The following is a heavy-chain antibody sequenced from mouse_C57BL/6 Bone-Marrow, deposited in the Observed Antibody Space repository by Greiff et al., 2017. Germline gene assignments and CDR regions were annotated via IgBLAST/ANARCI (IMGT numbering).Heavy chain of an antibody. D-gene: IGHD2-4*01. CDR2: IYPGSGST. Sequence: QVQLQQPGAELVKPGASVKMSCKASGYTFTSYWITWVKQRPGQGLEWIGDIYPGSGSTNYNEKFKSKATLTVDTSSSTAYMQLSSLTSEDSAVYYCARSAIYYDYDGGRRGFDYWGQGTTLTGSS. CDR1: GYTFTSYW. CDR3: ARSAIYYDYDGGRRGFDY. J-gene: IGHJ2*01. V-gene: IGHV1-55*01.